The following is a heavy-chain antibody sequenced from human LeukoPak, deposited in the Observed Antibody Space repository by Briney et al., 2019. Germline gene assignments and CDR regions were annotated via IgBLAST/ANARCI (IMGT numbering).Heavy chain of an antibody. J-gene: IGHJ4*02. Sequence: GGSLRLSCAASGFTFSRHWMSWVRQAPGKGLEWVANIKEDGREKKYVDSVKDRFTISRDNTKNSVYLQMSGLRVDDMAIYYCARDKEGGSNDHWGQGTLVTVSS. D-gene: IGHD2-15*01. CDR3: ARDKEGGSNDH. CDR1: GFTFSRHW. CDR2: IKEDGREK. V-gene: IGHV3-7*01.